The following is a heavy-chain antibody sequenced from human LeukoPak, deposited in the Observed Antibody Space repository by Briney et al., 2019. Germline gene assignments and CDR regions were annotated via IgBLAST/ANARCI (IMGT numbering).Heavy chain of an antibody. D-gene: IGHD3-9*01. CDR2: ISSSSSYI. CDR1: GFTFSSYS. J-gene: IGHJ6*03. CDR3: ARDGHTYYDILTGYYRYYYYTDV. Sequence: PGGSLRLSCAASGFTFSSYSMNWVRQALGKGLEWVSSISSSSSYIYYADSVKGRFTISRDNAKNSLYLQMNSLRAEDTAVYYCARDGHTYYDILTGYYRYYYYTDVWGKGTTVTVSS. V-gene: IGHV3-21*01.